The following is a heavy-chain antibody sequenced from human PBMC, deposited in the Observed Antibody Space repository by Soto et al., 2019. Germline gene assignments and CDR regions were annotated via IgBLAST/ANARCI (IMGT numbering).Heavy chain of an antibody. CDR2: ISGSGGST. CDR3: AKDQFRTEYYDILTGYYASPDLSFDY. V-gene: IGHV3-23*01. J-gene: IGHJ4*02. D-gene: IGHD3-9*01. Sequence: PGGSLRLSCAASGFTFSSYAMSWVRQAPGKGLEWVSAISGSGGSTYYADSVKGRFTISRDNSKNTLYLQMNSLRAEDTAVYYCAKDQFRTEYYDILTGYYASPDLSFDYWGQGTLVTVSS. CDR1: GFTFSSYA.